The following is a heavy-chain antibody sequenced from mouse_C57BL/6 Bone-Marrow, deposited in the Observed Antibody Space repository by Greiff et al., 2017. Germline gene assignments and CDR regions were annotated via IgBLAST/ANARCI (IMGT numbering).Heavy chain of an antibody. Sequence: QVQLKQPGAELVKPGASVKLSCKASGYTFTSYWMHWVKQRPGRGLEWIGRIDPNSGGTNYNEKFKGKATFTADTSSNTAYMQLSSLTTEDSAIYYCARHPSTTVVARDYWGQGTTLTVSS. CDR3: ARHPSTTVVARDY. D-gene: IGHD1-1*01. V-gene: IGHV1-62-3*01. J-gene: IGHJ2*01. CDR2: IDPNSGGT. CDR1: GYTFTSYW.